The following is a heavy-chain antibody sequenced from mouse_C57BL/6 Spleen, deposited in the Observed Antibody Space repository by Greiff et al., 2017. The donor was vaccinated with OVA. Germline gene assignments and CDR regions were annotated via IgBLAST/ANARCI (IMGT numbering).Heavy chain of an antibody. CDR1: GYTFTDYE. CDR2: IDPENGGT. V-gene: IGHV1-15*01. Sequence: VQLQQSGAELVRPGASVTLSCKASGYTFTDYEMHWVKQTPVHGLEWIGAIDPENGGTAYNQKFKGKAIMTADKSSSTAYMELRSLTSGDSAVYYCTTGWFAQWGQGTLVTVSA. D-gene: IGHD4-1*01. CDR3: TTGWFAQ. J-gene: IGHJ3*01.